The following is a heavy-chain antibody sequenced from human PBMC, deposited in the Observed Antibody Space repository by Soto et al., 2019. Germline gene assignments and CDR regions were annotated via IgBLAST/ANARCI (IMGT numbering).Heavy chain of an antibody. J-gene: IGHJ4*02. D-gene: IGHD3-10*01. CDR3: SRVVPGETSPFDH. V-gene: IGHV1-46*03. CDR2: INPFDGSR. Sequence: QVELVQSGAEVKKPGASVKVSCKASGYIFTSYYLHWVRQAPGQGLEWMGWINPFDGSRMFAQSFQGRVTFTRDTSTSTVYMELSGLRSDDTAVYYCSRVVPGETSPFDHWGQGTLVTVSS. CDR1: GYIFTSYY.